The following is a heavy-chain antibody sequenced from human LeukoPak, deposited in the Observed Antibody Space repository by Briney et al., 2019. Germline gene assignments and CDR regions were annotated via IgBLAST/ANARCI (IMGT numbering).Heavy chain of an antibody. D-gene: IGHD3-3*01. J-gene: IGHJ4*02. V-gene: IGHV1-46*01. CDR3: ARDLGYYEFWSGYSHFDY. CDR1: GYTFTSYY. CDR2: INPSGGST. Sequence: ASVKVSCKASGYTFTSYYMHWARQAPGQGLEWMGIINPSGGSTSYAQKFQGRVTMTRDTSTSTVYMELSSLRSEDTAVYYCARDLGYYEFWSGYSHFDYWGQGTLVTVSS.